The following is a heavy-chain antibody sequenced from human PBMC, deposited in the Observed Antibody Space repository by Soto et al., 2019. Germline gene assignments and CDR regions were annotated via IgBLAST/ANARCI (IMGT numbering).Heavy chain of an antibody. J-gene: IGHJ6*02. CDR2: IYYSGST. CDR3: ARDADYGGSRGGMDV. CDR1: GGSVNNADYF. Sequence: QVRLEESGPGLVKPSETLSLICSVSGGSVNNADYFWSWLRNHPENGLEWIGYIYYSGSTSYNPSFKTRATLSIDTSKSQSSRRLNSVTVADTAFYFCARDADYGGSRGGMDVWGRGTTVTVSS. D-gene: IGHD4-17*01. V-gene: IGHV4-31*03.